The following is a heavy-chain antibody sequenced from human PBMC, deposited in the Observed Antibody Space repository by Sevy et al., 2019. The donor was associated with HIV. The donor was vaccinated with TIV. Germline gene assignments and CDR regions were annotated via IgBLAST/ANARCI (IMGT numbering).Heavy chain of an antibody. Sequence: GGSLRLSCAASGFTFSSYDMHWVRQATGKGLEWVSAIGTAGDTYYPGSVKGRFTISRENAKNSLYLQMNSLRAGDTAVYYCARGEGGYCSGGSCYGDYNYYGMDVWGQGTTVTVSS. CDR2: IGTAGDT. D-gene: IGHD2-15*01. CDR1: GFTFSSYD. V-gene: IGHV3-13*01. J-gene: IGHJ6*02. CDR3: ARGEGGYCSGGSCYGDYNYYGMDV.